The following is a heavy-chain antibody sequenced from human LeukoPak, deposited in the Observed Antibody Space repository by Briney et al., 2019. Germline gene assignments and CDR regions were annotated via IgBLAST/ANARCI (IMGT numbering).Heavy chain of an antibody. Sequence: ASVKVSCKASGYSFSVYSMHWLRQAPGQGLEWMGWIKPNSGGTNYAQKFQGRVTMTGDTSISTAYMELSSLRSDDTAVYYCARVAVVSANWFDPCGQGTLVTVSS. V-gene: IGHV1-2*02. CDR1: GYSFSVYS. D-gene: IGHD4-23*01. J-gene: IGHJ5*02. CDR3: ARVAVVSANWFDP. CDR2: IKPNSGGT.